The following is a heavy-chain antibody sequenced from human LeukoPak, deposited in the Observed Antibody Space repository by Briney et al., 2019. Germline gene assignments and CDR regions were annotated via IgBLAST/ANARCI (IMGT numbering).Heavy chain of an antibody. D-gene: IGHD1-14*01. J-gene: IGHJ4*02. CDR3: ARLRGEAGTHLSYDY. CDR2: IYSGGNT. V-gene: IGHV3-66*04. CDR1: GVTVSSNY. Sequence: PGGSLRLFCAASGVTVSSNYMTWVRQPPGKGLERGTVIYSGGNTYYADSVKGRFTISRDNYKNTLHLQMNSVRVEDTAVYYCARLRGEAGTHLSYDYWGRGTLVSVCS.